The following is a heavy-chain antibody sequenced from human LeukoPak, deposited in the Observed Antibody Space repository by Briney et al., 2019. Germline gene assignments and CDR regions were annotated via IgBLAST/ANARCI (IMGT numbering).Heavy chain of an antibody. CDR1: GYTFTNFG. J-gene: IGHJ4*02. Sequence: ASVKVSCKASGYTFTNFGISWVRQAPGQGLEWMGWISAYNGNTNYAQKFQGRVTMTTDTSTSTAYMDLRSLRSDDTAVYYCARERLQWMAEHIFDYWGQGTLASVSS. V-gene: IGHV1-18*01. D-gene: IGHD6-19*01. CDR2: ISAYNGNT. CDR3: ARERLQWMAEHIFDY.